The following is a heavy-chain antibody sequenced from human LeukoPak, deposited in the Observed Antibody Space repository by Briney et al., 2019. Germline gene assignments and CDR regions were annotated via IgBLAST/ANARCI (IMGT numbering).Heavy chain of an antibody. CDR1: GGSVSSGTYS. Sequence: SETLSLTCTVSGGSVSSGTYSWSWIRQPPGKGLEWIGYICYSGTTNYSPSLKSPVTISADTSRNQFSLKLTSVTVADTAVYYCARNYGDSLYYFDYWGQGTLVTVSS. J-gene: IGHJ4*02. CDR3: ARNYGDSLYYFDY. CDR2: ICYSGTT. V-gene: IGHV4-61*01. D-gene: IGHD4-17*01.